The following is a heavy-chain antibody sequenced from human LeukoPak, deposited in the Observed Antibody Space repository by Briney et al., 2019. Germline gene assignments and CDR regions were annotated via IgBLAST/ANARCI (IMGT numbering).Heavy chain of an antibody. CDR1: GGTFSSYA. V-gene: IGHV1-69*05. CDR3: AQAPYSSSWYVY. J-gene: IGHJ4*02. CDR2: IIPIFGTA. D-gene: IGHD6-13*01. Sequence: GASVKVSCKASGGTFSSYAISWLRQAPGQGLEWMGRIIPIFGTANYAQKFQGRVTITTDESTSTAYMELSSLRSEDTAVYYCAQAPYSSSWYVYWGQGTLVTVSS.